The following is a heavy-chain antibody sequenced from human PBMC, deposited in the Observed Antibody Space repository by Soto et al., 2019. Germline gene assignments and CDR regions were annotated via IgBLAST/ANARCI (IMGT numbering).Heavy chain of an antibody. D-gene: IGHD2-15*01. J-gene: IGHJ6*02. V-gene: IGHV3-23*01. CDR1: GFTFSGYA. CDR3: TSQVVAVTPPWTV. Sequence: PGGSLRLSCAASGFTFSGYAMSWVRQAPGKGLEWVSIITGSGTKTYYADSVKGRFTISRENSKNTLYLQMNSLRGEDTAVYSCTSQVVAVTPPWTVWGQGTTVTVSS. CDR2: ITGSGTKT.